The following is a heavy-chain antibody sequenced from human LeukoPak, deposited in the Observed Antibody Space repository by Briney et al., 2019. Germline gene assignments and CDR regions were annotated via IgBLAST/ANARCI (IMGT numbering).Heavy chain of an antibody. CDR1: GGSISSYY. Sequence: SETLSLTCTVSGGSISSYYWSWIRQPPGKGLEWIGHIYYSGSTNYNPSLKSRVTISVDTSKNQFSLKLSSVTAADTAVYYCAGSYSGYDFYYGMDVWGQGTTVTVSS. CDR3: AGSYSGYDFYYGMDV. CDR2: IYYSGST. J-gene: IGHJ6*02. D-gene: IGHD5-12*01. V-gene: IGHV4-59*08.